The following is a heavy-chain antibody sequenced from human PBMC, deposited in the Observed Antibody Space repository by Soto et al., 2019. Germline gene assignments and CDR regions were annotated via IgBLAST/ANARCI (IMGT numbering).Heavy chain of an antibody. J-gene: IGHJ5*02. CDR1: GDSVSSNSAA. Sequence: SQTLSLTCVISGDSVSSNSAAWNWIRQSPSRGLEWRGRTYYRSKWYKEYAASVKSRITINPDTSKNQFSLQLNSVSPEDTAVYYCARTVGWLDPWGQGSLVTVSS. CDR2: TYYRSKWYK. D-gene: IGHD1-26*01. CDR3: ARTVGWLDP. V-gene: IGHV6-1*01.